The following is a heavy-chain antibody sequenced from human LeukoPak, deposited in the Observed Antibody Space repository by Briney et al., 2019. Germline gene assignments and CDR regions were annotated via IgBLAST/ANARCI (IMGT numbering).Heavy chain of an antibody. CDR3: ARASTRFQRLPFDY. D-gene: IGHD6-25*01. Sequence: PSETLSLTCAVYGGSFSGYYWSWIRQPPGKGPEWIGEINHSGSTNYNPSLKSRVTISVDTSKNQFSLKLSSGTAADTAVYYCARASTRFQRLPFDYWGQGTLVTVSS. J-gene: IGHJ4*02. CDR1: GGSFSGYY. V-gene: IGHV4-34*01. CDR2: INHSGST.